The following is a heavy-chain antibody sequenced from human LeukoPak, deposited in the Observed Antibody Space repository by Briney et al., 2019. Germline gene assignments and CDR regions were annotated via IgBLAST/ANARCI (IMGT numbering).Heavy chain of an antibody. V-gene: IGHV4-4*07. J-gene: IGHJ6*03. CDR2: IYTSGST. CDR3: AREEGGVAVAGYYYYYYMDV. Sequence: SETLSLTCTVSGGSISSYYWSWIRQPAGKGLEWIGRIYTSGSTNYNPSLKSRVTMSVDTSKNQFSLKLSSVTAADTAVYYCAREEGGVAVAGYYYYYYMDVWGKGTTVTISS. CDR1: GGSISSYY. D-gene: IGHD6-19*01.